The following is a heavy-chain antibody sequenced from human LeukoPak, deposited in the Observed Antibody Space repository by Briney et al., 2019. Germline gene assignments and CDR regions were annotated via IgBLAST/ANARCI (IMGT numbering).Heavy chain of an antibody. J-gene: IGHJ4*02. D-gene: IGHD2-2*01. Sequence: GGSLRLSCAASGFTFSSYAMSWVRQAPGKGLEWVSGISGNGGSTYYADSVKGRFTISRDNAKNSLYLQMNSLRAEDTAVYYCARALMVVPAADYFDYWGQGTLVTVSS. CDR3: ARALMVVPAADYFDY. CDR2: ISGNGGST. CDR1: GFTFSSYA. V-gene: IGHV3-23*01.